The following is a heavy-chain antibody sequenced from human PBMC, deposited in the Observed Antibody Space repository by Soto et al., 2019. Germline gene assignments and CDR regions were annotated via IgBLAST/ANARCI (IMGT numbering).Heavy chain of an antibody. Sequence: QITLEESGPTLVKPTQTLTLTCTFSGFSLSSTRVAVGWIRQPPGKALEWLALIYWDDDKRYSPFLKSRLTITKDTSKNQVVLTMTNMDPVDTATYYCAHNVVAGLGYYFDYWGQGTLVTVSS. CDR3: AHNVVAGLGYYFDY. D-gene: IGHD6-19*01. J-gene: IGHJ4*02. CDR1: GFSLSSTRVA. V-gene: IGHV2-5*02. CDR2: IYWDDDK.